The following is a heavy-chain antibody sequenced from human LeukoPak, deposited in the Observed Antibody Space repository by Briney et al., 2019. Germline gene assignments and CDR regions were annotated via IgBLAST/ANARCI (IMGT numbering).Heavy chain of an antibody. J-gene: IGHJ4*02. Sequence: SGTLSLTCAVYGGSFSGYYWTWIRQPPGKGLEWSGEINHSGDTNYNPPLNSRVTISVDTSKNQFSLKLSSVTAADTAFYYCVRGRVKGKYWGEGTLVTVSS. D-gene: IGHD2/OR15-2a*01. CDR1: GGSFSGYY. CDR3: VRGRVKGKY. CDR2: INHSGDT. V-gene: IGHV4-34*01.